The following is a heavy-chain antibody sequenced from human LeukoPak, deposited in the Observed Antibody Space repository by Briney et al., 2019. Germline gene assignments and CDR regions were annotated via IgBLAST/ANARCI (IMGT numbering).Heavy chain of an antibody. J-gene: IGHJ4*02. CDR1: GYTFTNYA. V-gene: IGHV7-4-1*02. CDR2: INTNTGNP. Sequence: PGASVRVSCKASGYTFTNYAMNWVRQAPGQGLEWMGWINTNTGNPTYAQGFTGRFVFSLDTSVSTAYLQINSLKAEDTAVYYCAREDYDVLTGYYPIDYWGQGTLVTVSS. CDR3: AREDYDVLTGYYPIDY. D-gene: IGHD3-9*01.